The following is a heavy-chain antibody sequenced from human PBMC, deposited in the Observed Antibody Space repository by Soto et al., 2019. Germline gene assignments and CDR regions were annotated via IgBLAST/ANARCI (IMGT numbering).Heavy chain of an antibody. CDR1: GFTFSIYA. V-gene: IGHV3-30*18. J-gene: IGHJ4*02. CDR2: ISYDGTKT. CDR3: AKERGPSRQWLIDTFDY. Sequence: QVQLVESGGGVVQPGRSLRVSCAASGFTFSIYAMHWVRQAPGTGLEWVAVISYDGTKTYYADSVKGRFTISRDNSKNTVYLQMNSLRDGVTAVYYCAKERGPSRQWLIDTFDYWGQGTMVTVSP. D-gene: IGHD6-19*01.